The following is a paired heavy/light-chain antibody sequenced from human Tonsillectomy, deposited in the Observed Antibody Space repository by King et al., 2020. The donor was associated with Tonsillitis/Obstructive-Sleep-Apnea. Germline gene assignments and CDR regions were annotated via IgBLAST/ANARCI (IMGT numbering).Heavy chain of an antibody. CDR3: ARGGFWSGHWGYYYMDV. CDR2: IYYSGST. Sequence: PSETLSLTCNVSGGAVSSGSDYWSWIRQSPGKGLEWIGCIYYSGSTSYNPSLKSRVTISMDTSENQFSLKLRSVTAADTAVYYCARGGFWSGHWGYYYMDVWGKGTTVTVSS. J-gene: IGHJ6*03. V-gene: IGHV4-61*01. D-gene: IGHD3-3*01. CDR1: GGAVSSGSDY.
Light chain of an antibody. V-gene: IGKV3-15*01. J-gene: IGKJ4*01. CDR2: GAS. CDR3: QQYNNWPPLT. Sequence: EIVMTQSPATLSVSPGDRATLSCRASQSINNNLAWYQQKPGQAPRLLIFGASTRATGIPARFSGSGSGTEFTLTISSLQSEDFAVYYCQQYNNWPPLTFGGGTKVEIK. CDR1: QSINNN.